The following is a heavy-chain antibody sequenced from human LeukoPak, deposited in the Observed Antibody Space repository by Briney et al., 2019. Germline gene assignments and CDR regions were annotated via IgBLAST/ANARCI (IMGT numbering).Heavy chain of an antibody. CDR1: GSTFSSYA. CDR3: AKDRVRYDFWSGYPSLHDAFDI. V-gene: IGHV3-23*01. J-gene: IGHJ3*02. D-gene: IGHD3-3*01. Sequence: GGSLRLSCAASGSTFSSYAMSWVRQAPGKGLEWVSAISGSGGSTYYADSVKGRFTISRDNSKNTLYLQMNSLRAEDTAVYYCAKDRVRYDFWSGYPSLHDAFDIWGQGTMVTVSS. CDR2: ISGSGGST.